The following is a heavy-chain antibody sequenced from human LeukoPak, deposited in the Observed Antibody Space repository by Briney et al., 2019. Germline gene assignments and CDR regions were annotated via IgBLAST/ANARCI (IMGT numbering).Heavy chain of an antibody. J-gene: IGHJ3*02. Sequence: GGSLRLSCAASGFTFSSYGMHWVRQAPGKGLEWVAVISYDGSNKYYADSVKGRFTISRDNSKNTLYLQMNSLRAEDTAVYYCARDRQYSSSSSTFDIWGQGTMVTVSS. V-gene: IGHV3-30*03. CDR2: ISYDGSNK. CDR1: GFTFSSYG. D-gene: IGHD6-6*01. CDR3: ARDRQYSSSSSTFDI.